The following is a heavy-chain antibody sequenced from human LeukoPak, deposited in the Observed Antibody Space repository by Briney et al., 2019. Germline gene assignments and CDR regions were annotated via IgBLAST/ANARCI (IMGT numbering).Heavy chain of an antibody. CDR2: ISSSSTI. J-gene: IGHJ4*02. V-gene: IGHV3-48*01. CDR1: GFTFSSYG. CDR3: ARNPYGSGSHNFDF. Sequence: GGSLRLSCAASGFTFSSYGMNWVRQAPGKGLEWVSYISSSSTIYYADSVKGRFTISRDNAKNSLYLQMNSLRAEDTAVYYYARNPYGSGSHNFDFWVQGTLVTVSS. D-gene: IGHD3-10*01.